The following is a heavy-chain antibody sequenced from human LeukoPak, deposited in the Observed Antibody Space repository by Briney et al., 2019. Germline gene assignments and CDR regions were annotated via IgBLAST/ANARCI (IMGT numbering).Heavy chain of an antibody. Sequence: GGSLRLSCAASGFTFDDHGMSWVRQAPGKGLEWVSGISWNGVSTGYADSVKGRFTISRDNAKNSLYLQMDSLRAEDTALYYCVRVVKGCDILTISAHFDYWGQGTLVTVSS. CDR2: ISWNGVST. V-gene: IGHV3-20*04. CDR3: VRVVKGCDILTISAHFDY. CDR1: GFTFDDHG. D-gene: IGHD3-9*01. J-gene: IGHJ4*02.